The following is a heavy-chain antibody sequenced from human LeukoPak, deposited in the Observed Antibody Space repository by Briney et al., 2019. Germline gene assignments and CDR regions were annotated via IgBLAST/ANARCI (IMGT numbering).Heavy chain of an antibody. D-gene: IGHD5-24*01. CDR2: INPSGGST. CDR1: GYTFTSYY. V-gene: IGHV1-46*01. CDR3: ASTRNRDGSDY. Sequence: ASVKVSCKASGYTFTSYYMHWVRQAPGQGLEWMGIINPSGGSTSYAQKFQGRVTMTRDTSASTAYMELSSLRSEDTAVYYCASTRNRDGSDYWGQGTLVTVSS. J-gene: IGHJ4*02.